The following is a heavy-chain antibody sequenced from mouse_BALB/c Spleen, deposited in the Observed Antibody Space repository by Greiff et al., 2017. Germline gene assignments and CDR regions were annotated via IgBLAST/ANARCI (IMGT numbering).Heavy chain of an antibody. J-gene: IGHJ4*01. CDR2: ISSGGSYT. Sequence: EVQVVESGGGLVQPGGSLKLSCAASGFTFSSYGMSWVRQTPDKRLEWVATISSGGSYTYYPDSVKGRFTISRDNAKNTLYLQMSSLKSEDTAMYYCAREIMDALDYWGQGTTVTVSS. CDR3: AREIMDALDY. CDR1: GFTFSSYG. V-gene: IGHV5-6*01. D-gene: IGHD5-1-1*01.